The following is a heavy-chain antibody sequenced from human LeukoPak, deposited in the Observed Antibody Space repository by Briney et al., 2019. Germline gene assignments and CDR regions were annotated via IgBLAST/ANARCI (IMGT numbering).Heavy chain of an antibody. V-gene: IGHV4-59*01. J-gene: IGHJ4*02. CDR1: GGSISSYY. CDR2: IYYSGST. CDR3: ARGGYSYGFGVYFDY. Sequence: SETLSLTCTVSGGSISSYYWSWIRQPPGKGLEWIGYIYYSGSTNYNPSLQSRVTISVDTSKNQFSLKLSSVTAADTAVYYCARGGYSYGFGVYFDYWGQGTLVTVSS. D-gene: IGHD5-18*01.